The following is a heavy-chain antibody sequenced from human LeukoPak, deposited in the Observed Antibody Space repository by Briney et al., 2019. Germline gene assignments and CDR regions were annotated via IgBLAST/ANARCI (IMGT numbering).Heavy chain of an antibody. J-gene: IGHJ4*02. D-gene: IGHD2-8*01. CDR3: SRVDSPGVD. CDR2: IRRERYGGKT. V-gene: IGHV3-49*04. CDR1: GFTFGDYS. Sequence: PGGSLRVSCTASGFTFGDYSMSWVRQAPGKGLEWVGFIRRERYGGKTEYAASVKGRFIISRDDSKNIASLQMNSLKNEDTAVHYCSRVDSPGVDWGQRTLVTVSS.